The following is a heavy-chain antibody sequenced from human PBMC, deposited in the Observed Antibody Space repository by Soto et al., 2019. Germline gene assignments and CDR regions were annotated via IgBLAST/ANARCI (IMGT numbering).Heavy chain of an antibody. CDR3: ARASVNHGGNSYLIYF. CDR2: IKQDGSEK. V-gene: IGHV3-7*05. CDR1: GFTFSSYW. Sequence: GESRRLSCAASGFTFSSYWMSWVRQAPGKGLEWVANIKQDGSEKYYVDSVKGRFTISRDNAKNSLYLQMNSLRAEDTVVYYCARASVNHGGNSYLIYFWGQGSLVPVSS. J-gene: IGHJ4*02. D-gene: IGHD2-21*02.